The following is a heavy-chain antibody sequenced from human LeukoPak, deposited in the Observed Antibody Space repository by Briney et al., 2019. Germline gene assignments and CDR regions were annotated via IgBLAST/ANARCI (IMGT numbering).Heavy chain of an antibody. D-gene: IGHD2-21*02. V-gene: IGHV1-2*02. CDR2: INPNSGGT. J-gene: IGHJ4*02. CDR1: GDTFIAYY. CDR3: AREYREGAYCGGDCYPQPDY. Sequence: GASVKVSCKASGDTFIAYYMHWVRQAPGQGLEWMGWINPNSGGTNYAQKFQGRVTMTRDTSISTAYMELSRLRSDDTAVYYCAREYREGAYCGGDCYPQPDYWGQGTLVTVSS.